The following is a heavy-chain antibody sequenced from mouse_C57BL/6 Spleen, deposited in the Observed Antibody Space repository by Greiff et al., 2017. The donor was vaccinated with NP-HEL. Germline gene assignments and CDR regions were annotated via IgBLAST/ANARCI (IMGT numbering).Heavy chain of an antibody. J-gene: IGHJ3*01. CDR2: LYWDDAK. CDR3: ARSNYDYDENWFAY. V-gene: IGHV8-12*01. Sequence: QVTLKVSGPGILQSSQTLSLTCSFSGFSLSTSGMGVSWLRPPSGKGLEWLAHLYWDDAKRYNPSLKSRPTISKDTSSNADFLMITTVDTADTATYYCARSNYDYDENWFAYWGQGTLVTVSA. D-gene: IGHD2-4*01. CDR1: GFSLSTSGMG.